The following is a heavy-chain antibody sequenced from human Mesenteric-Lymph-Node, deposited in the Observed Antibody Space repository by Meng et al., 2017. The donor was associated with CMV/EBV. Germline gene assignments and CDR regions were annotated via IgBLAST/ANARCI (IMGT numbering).Heavy chain of an antibody. CDR1: GGSVSSGSYY. D-gene: IGHD3-10*01. Sequence: GSLRLSCTVSGGSVSSGSYYWSWIRQPPGKGLEWIGYIYYSGSTNYNPSLKSRVTISVDTSKNQFPLKLSSVTAADTAVYYCARGLWFGEFENWGQGTLVTVSS. CDR2: IYYSGST. J-gene: IGHJ4*02. V-gene: IGHV4-61*01. CDR3: ARGLWFGEFEN.